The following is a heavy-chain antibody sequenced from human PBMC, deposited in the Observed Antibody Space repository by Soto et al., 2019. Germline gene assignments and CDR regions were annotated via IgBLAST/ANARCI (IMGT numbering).Heavy chain of an antibody. CDR1: GGSINTNDYF. Sequence: QFQLQESGPGLVKPSQTLSLTCSVSGGSINTNDYFWSRIRQSPGKGLEWMGYIYYLGTTYYNPSIKSRLTISLDTSKNQFSLTLGSVTAADTAIYYCAIAFAYYRSCCLMGNWFDHWGPGTLVTVSS. CDR2: IYYLGTT. D-gene: IGHD3-16*01. J-gene: IGHJ5*02. CDR3: AIAFAYYRSCCLMGNWFDH. V-gene: IGHV4-30-4*01.